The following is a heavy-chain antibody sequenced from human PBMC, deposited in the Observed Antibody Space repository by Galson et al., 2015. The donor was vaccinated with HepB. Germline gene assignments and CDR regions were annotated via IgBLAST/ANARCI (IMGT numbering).Heavy chain of an antibody. CDR2: INAGNGNT. Sequence: SVKVSCKASGYTFTSYAMHWVRQAPGQRLEWMGWINAGNGNTKYSQKFQGRVTITRDTSASTAYMELSSLRSEDTAVYYCARVGLRLGELSFYFDYWGQGTLITVSS. CDR1: GYTFTSYA. J-gene: IGHJ4*02. V-gene: IGHV1-3*01. D-gene: IGHD3-16*02. CDR3: ARVGLRLGELSFYFDY.